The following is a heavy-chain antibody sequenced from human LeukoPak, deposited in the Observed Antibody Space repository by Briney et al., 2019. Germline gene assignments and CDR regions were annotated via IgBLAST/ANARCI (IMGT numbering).Heavy chain of an antibody. D-gene: IGHD4-17*01. Sequence: SVKVSCKPSGGTFNNSAISWVRQAPGQGLEWLGGIMPLFGTAGYAQKFQGRVTITKDESTRTVYLELTSLTSDDTAVYYCARDVHGDYGSGWFDPWGQGTLVCVSS. CDR1: GGTFNNSA. J-gene: IGHJ5*02. V-gene: IGHV1-69*05. CDR2: IMPLFGTA. CDR3: ARDVHGDYGSGWFDP.